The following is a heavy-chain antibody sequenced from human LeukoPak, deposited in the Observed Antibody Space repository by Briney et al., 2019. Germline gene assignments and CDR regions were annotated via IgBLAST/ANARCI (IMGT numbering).Heavy chain of an antibody. J-gene: IGHJ4*02. CDR2: INSDGSNT. V-gene: IGHV3-74*01. CDR3: ARENSGSPDY. CDR1: GFTFSSYW. D-gene: IGHD6-19*01. Sequence: GGSLRLSCAASGFTFSSYWFHWVRQAPGKGLVWVSRINSDGSNTIYADSVKGRFTISRDNAKNTLSLQMNSLRAEDTAVYYCARENSGSPDYWGRGTLVTVSS.